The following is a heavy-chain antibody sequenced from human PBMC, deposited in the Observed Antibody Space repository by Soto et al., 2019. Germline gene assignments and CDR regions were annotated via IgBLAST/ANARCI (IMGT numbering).Heavy chain of an antibody. J-gene: IGHJ6*02. CDR2: IYHSGST. Sequence: QVQLQESGPGLVKPSGTLSLTCAVSGGSISSSNWWSWVRQPPGKGLEWIGEIYHSGSTNYNPALKSRGNHTRDQAKYQFPLKPGSVVPADPAVYYWGGVRGSHLYRMGRWGQGTTVTVSS. V-gene: IGHV4-4*02. CDR3: GGVRGSHLYRMGR. D-gene: IGHD2-2*02. CDR1: GGSISSSNW.